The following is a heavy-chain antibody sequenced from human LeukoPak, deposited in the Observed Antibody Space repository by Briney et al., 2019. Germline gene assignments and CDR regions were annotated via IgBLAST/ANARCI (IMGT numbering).Heavy chain of an antibody. CDR1: GGTFSSYA. V-gene: IGHV1-69*04. CDR2: IIPILGIA. J-gene: IGHJ5*02. CDR3: ARDQDYYASGDEDDP. D-gene: IGHD3-10*01. Sequence: GASVKVSCKASGGTFSSYAISWVRQAPGQGLEWMGRIIPILGIANYAQKFQGRVTITADKSTSTAYMELSSLRSEDTAVYYCARDQDYYASGDEDDPWGQGTLVTVSS.